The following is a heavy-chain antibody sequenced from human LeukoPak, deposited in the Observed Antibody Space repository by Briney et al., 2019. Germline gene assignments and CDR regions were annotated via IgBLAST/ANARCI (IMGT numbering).Heavy chain of an antibody. D-gene: IGHD4-23*01. CDR2: IYPGDSDT. CDR1: GYSFTTYW. V-gene: IGHV5-51*01. CDR3: ARHTNGGFDY. Sequence: GESLKISCKGSGYSFTTYWLGWVRQMPGKGLGWIGIIYPGDSDTRYSPSFQGQVTISADKSISTAYSQCNTLNASDTAMYYCARHTNGGFDYWGQGTLVTVSS. J-gene: IGHJ4*02.